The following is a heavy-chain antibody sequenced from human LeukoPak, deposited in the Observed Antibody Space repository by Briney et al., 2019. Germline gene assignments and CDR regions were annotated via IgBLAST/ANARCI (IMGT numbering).Heavy chain of an antibody. CDR1: GGSFSGYY. D-gene: IGHD6-13*01. CDR2: INHSGST. Sequence: SETLSLTCAVYGGSFSGYYWSWIRQPPGKGLEWIGEINHSGSTNYNPSLKSRVTISVDTSKNQFSLKLSSVTAADTAVYYCARDRTRIAAADGGRPKNHYYMDVWGKGTTVTVSS. CDR3: ARDRTRIAAADGGRPKNHYYMDV. V-gene: IGHV4-34*01. J-gene: IGHJ6*03.